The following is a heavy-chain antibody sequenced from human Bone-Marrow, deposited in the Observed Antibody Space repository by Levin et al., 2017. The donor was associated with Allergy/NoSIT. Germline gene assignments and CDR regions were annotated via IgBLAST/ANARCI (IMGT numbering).Heavy chain of an antibody. CDR2: MYYSGTT. V-gene: IGHV4-39*01. CDR1: GGSISSLNYY. Sequence: SETLSLTCTVSGGSISSLNYYWGWIRQPPGTGLEWIGSMYYSGTTYYNPSLKSRVTISVDTSKNQFSLKLSSVTATDTAVYYCARPRITGTADAGFDSWGQGTMVTVSS. CDR3: ARPRITGTADAGFDS. J-gene: IGHJ3*02. D-gene: IGHD1-20*01.